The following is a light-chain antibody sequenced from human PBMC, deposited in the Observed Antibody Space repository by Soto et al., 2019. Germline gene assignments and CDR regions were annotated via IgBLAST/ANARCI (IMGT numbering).Light chain of an antibody. J-gene: IGLJ3*02. CDR3: KSYTGITNWV. V-gene: IGLV2-8*01. CDR1: SSDVGGYNY. CDR2: EVN. Sequence: QSALTQPPSASGSPGQSVTISCTGTSSDVGGYNYVSWYQQHPGKAPKVMIYEVNKRPSGVPDRFSGSKSGNTASLTVSGLQAEDEADYFCKSYTGITNWVFGGGTKVTVL.